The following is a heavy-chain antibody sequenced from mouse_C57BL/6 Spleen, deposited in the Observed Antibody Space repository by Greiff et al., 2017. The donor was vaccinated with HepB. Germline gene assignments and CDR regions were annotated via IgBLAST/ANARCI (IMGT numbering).Heavy chain of an antibody. D-gene: IGHD1-1*01. CDR1: GYTFTSYW. Sequence: QVQLKESGAELAKPGASVKLSCKASGYTFTSYWMHWVKQRPGQGLEWIGYINPSSGYTKYNQKFKDKATLTADKSSSTAYMQLSSLTYEDSAVYYCARYPFITTVVVDYWGQGTTLTVSS. V-gene: IGHV1-7*01. CDR2: INPSSGYT. CDR3: ARYPFITTVVVDY. J-gene: IGHJ2*01.